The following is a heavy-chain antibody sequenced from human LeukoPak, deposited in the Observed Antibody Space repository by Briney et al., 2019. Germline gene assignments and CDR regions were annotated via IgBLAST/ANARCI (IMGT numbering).Heavy chain of an antibody. CDR2: ISSSSSYI. CDR3: AISPRDYGGF. D-gene: IGHD4/OR15-4a*01. Sequence: GGSLRLSCAASGFTFSSYSMKWVRQAPGKGLEWVSSISSSSSYIYYVDSVKGRFTISRDNAKNSLYLQMNSLRADDTAVYYCAISPRDYGGFWGQGTLVTVSS. CDR1: GFTFSSYS. V-gene: IGHV3-21*01. J-gene: IGHJ4*02.